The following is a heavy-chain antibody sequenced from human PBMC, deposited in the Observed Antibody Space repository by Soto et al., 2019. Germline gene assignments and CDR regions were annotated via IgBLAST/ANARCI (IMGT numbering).Heavy chain of an antibody. CDR2: IFHSGQT. CDR1: GDSMSSDF. Sequence: QVRLQESGPGLVKPSETLSLTCIVSGDSMSSDFWTWIRQPPGQGLEWIGYIFHSGQTNYNPSLNGRVTISVDTSKKQFSLKMNSVTGADTAVYYCARGQGHYDESCPNYFDPWGPGALVVVSS. CDR3: ARGQGHYDESCPNYFDP. D-gene: IGHD3-16*01. J-gene: IGHJ5*02. V-gene: IGHV4-59*01.